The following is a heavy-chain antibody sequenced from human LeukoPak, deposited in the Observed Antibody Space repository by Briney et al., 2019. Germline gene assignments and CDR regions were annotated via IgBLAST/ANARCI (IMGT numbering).Heavy chain of an antibody. D-gene: IGHD2-8*01. J-gene: IGHJ6*04. CDR2: IYYSGST. V-gene: IGHV4-61*05. CDR3: VGGYCTNGVCPYRASLYYGMDV. CDR1: GGSISSSSYY. Sequence: SETLSLTCTVSGGSISSSSYYWSWIRQPPGKGLEWIGYIYYSGSTNYNPSLKSRVTISVDTSKNQFSLKLSSVTAADTAVYYCVGGYCTNGVCPYRASLYYGMDVWGKGTTVTVSS.